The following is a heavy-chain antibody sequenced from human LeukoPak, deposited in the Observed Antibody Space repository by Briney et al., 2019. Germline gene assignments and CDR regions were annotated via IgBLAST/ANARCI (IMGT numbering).Heavy chain of an antibody. CDR3: ARESIDGYSDH. CDR2: INPRGGST. V-gene: IGHV1-46*02. D-gene: IGHD5-24*01. J-gene: IGHJ4*02. Sequence: ASVKVSCMASGYTFNTYFMHWVRRAPGQGLEWMGVINPRGGSTTYARKFQGRVTMTRDTSTSTVYMELSSLRSEDTAVYYCARESIDGYSDHWGQGTLVTVSS. CDR1: GYTFNTYF.